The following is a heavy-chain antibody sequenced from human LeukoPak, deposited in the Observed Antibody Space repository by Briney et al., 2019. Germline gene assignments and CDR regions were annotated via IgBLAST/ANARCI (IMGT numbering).Heavy chain of an antibody. V-gene: IGHV1-69*13. CDR2: IIPIFGTA. J-gene: IGHJ4*02. D-gene: IGHD2-21*02. CDR1: GGTFSSYA. CDR3: ARARCGGDCYLDY. Sequence: SVKVSCKASGGTFSSYAISWVRQAPGQGLEWMGGIIPIFGTANYAQRFQGRVTITADESTSTAYMELSSLRSEDTAVYYCARARCGGDCYLDYWGQGTLVTVSS.